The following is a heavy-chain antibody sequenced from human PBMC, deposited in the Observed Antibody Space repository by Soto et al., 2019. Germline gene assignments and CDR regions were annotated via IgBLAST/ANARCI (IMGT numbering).Heavy chain of an antibody. D-gene: IGHD6-19*01. J-gene: IGHJ3*02. CDR3: AKFPRGAVAVRDI. Sequence: GSLRLSCAASGFTFGIYAMSWVRQAPGKGLEWVSAISGSGGSTYYADSVKGRFTISRDNSKNTLYLQMNSLRAEDTAVYYCAKFPRGAVAVRDIWGQGTMVTVSS. CDR2: ISGSGGST. CDR1: GFTFGIYA. V-gene: IGHV3-23*01.